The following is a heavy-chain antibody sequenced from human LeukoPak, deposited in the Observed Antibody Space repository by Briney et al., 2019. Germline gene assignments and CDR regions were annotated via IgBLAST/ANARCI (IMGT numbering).Heavy chain of an antibody. Sequence: GASVKVSCKASGGTFSSYAISWVRQAPGQGLEWMGRIIPILGIANYAQKFQGRVMITADKSTSTAYMELSSLRSEDTAVYYCARDVDTVMVTSERPSRTLDYWGQGTLVTVSS. CDR1: GGTFSSYA. CDR3: ARDVDTVMVTSERPSRTLDY. V-gene: IGHV1-69*04. D-gene: IGHD5-18*01. CDR2: IIPILGIA. J-gene: IGHJ4*02.